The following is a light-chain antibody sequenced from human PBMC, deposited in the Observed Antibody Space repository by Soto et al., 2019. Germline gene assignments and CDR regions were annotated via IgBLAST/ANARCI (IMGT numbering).Light chain of an antibody. CDR2: DAS. V-gene: IGKV3-15*01. J-gene: IGKJ1*01. CDR3: QQYGSSRT. Sequence: EIVMTQSPATLSVSPGERATLSCRASQSVSSKVAWYQQKPGQAPRLLIYDASTRATGIPARFSDRGSGTEFTLTISRLEPEDSAVYYCQQYGSSRTFGQGTKV. CDR1: QSVSSK.